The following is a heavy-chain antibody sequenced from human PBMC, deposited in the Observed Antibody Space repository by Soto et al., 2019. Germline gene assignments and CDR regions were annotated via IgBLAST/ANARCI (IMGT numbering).Heavy chain of an antibody. CDR3: ASGPLVAANAGYYYYGMDV. V-gene: IGHV1-2*04. CDR1: GYTFTGYY. CDR2: INPNSGGT. D-gene: IGHD2-15*01. J-gene: IGHJ6*02. Sequence: GASVKVSCKASGYTFTGYYRHWVRQAPGQGLEWMGWINPNSGGTNYAQKFQGWVTMTRDTSISTAYMELSRLRSDDTAVYYCASGPLVAANAGYYYYGMDVWGQGTTVTVSS.